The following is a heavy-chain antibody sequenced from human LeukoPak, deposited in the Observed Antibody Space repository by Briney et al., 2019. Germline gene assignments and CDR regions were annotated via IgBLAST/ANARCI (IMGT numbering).Heavy chain of an antibody. CDR1: GGSISGYY. CDR3: ARSVVTLYWYFDL. J-gene: IGHJ2*01. CDR2: IYYSGST. V-gene: IGHV4-59*12. Sequence: SETLSLTCTVSGGSISGYYYNWIRQPPGKGLEWIGYIYYSGSTNYNPSLKSRVTISLDTSKNQFSLKLSSVTTSDTAVYYCARSVVTLYWYFDLWGRGTLVTVSS. D-gene: IGHD4-23*01.